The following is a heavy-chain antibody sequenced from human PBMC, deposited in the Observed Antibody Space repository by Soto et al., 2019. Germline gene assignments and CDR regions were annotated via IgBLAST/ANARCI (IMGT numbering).Heavy chain of an antibody. V-gene: IGHV4-39*01. CDR1: GGSISSSSYY. D-gene: IGHD2-15*01. CDR2: IYYSGST. Sequence: QLQLQESGPGLVKPSETLSLTCTVSGGSISSSSYYWGWIRQPPGKGLEWIGSIYYSGSTYYHPSLKSRVTIPVDTYKNQFPLKLSSVTAADTAVYYCASQCSGGSCYSYYMDVWGKGTTVTVSS. J-gene: IGHJ6*03. CDR3: ASQCSGGSCYSYYMDV.